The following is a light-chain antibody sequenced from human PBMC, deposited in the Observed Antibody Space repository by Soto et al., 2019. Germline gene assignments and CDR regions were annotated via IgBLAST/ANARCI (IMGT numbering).Light chain of an antibody. V-gene: IGKV3-11*01. J-gene: IGKJ4*01. CDR3: QQSGNWPS. CDR2: DAS. CDR1: QSVSRY. Sequence: EIALTQSPATLSLSPGERATLSCRASQSVSRYLAWYQQKPGQAPRLLIYDASNRATGIPARFSGSGSGTDFTLTSSRLEPEDFAVYYCQQSGNWPSFGGGTKVEIK.